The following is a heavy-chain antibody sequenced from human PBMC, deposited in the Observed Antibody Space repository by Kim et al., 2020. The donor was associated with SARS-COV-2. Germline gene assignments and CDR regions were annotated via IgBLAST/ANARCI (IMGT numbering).Heavy chain of an antibody. CDR2: IYYSGST. Sequence: SETLSLTCTVSGGSISSYYWSWIRQPPGKGLEWIGYIYYSGSTNYNPSLKSRVTISVDTSKNQFSLKLSSVTAADTVVYYCARGITMVRGAHLLLYGMDVWGQGTTVTVSS. CDR3: ARGITMVRGAHLLLYGMDV. CDR1: GGSISSYY. J-gene: IGHJ6*02. V-gene: IGHV4-59*08. D-gene: IGHD3-10*01.